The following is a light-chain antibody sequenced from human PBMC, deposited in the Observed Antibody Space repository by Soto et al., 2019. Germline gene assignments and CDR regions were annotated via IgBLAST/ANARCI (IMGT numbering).Light chain of an antibody. CDR2: EVS. CDR3: ISYTSSSTLV. Sequence: QSALTQPASVSGSPGQSITISCTGTSSDVGGYNYVSWYQQHPGKAPKLMIYEVSNRPSGVSNRFSGSKSGSTASLTISGLQAEDEADYYCISYTSSSTLVFGTGTKVTVL. V-gene: IGLV2-14*01. J-gene: IGLJ1*01. CDR1: SSDVGGYNY.